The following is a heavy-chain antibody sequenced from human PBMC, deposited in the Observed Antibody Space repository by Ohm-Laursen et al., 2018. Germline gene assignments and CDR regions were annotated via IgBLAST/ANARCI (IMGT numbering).Heavy chain of an antibody. V-gene: IGHV4-59*08. CDR2: IYYSGTT. CDR3: ASHNFDSSGYYSPPRY. D-gene: IGHD3-22*01. CDR1: GGSISSYY. Sequence: GTLSLTCSVSGGSISSYYWSWIRQPPRKGLEWIGYIYYSGTTNYNPSLLGRVTISLDTSKNQFSLKLSSVTAADTAVYYCASHNFDSSGYYSPPRYWGQGTLVTVSS. J-gene: IGHJ4*02.